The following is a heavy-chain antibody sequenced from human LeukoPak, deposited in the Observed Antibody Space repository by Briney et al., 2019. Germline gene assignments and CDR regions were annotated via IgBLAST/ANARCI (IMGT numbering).Heavy chain of an antibody. Sequence: GGSLRLSCAASGFTVSGYWMSWVRQAPGKGLEWVANIKQNGSAQNYVDSVKGRLTTSRDNAKNSLFLQMNSLRVEDTALYYCARVSAAGTGFLDLWGRGTLVLVSA. CDR2: IKQNGSAQ. CDR1: GFTVSGYW. D-gene: IGHD6-13*01. J-gene: IGHJ2*01. V-gene: IGHV3-7*01. CDR3: ARVSAAGTGFLDL.